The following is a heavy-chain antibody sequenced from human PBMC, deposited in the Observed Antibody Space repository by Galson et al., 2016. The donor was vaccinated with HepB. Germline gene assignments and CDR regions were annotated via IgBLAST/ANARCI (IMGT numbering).Heavy chain of an antibody. V-gene: IGHV3-73*01. J-gene: IGHJ4*02. CDR2: IRSKANNYAT. Sequence: SLRLSCAASGFTFSGSAMHWVRQASGKGLEWVGRIRSKANNYATAYAASVKGRFTISRDDSKNTAYLQMNSLKTEDTAVHYCTSLTIFGVVTNHWGQGTLVTVSS. CDR1: GFTFSGSA. D-gene: IGHD3-3*01. CDR3: TSLTIFGVVTNH.